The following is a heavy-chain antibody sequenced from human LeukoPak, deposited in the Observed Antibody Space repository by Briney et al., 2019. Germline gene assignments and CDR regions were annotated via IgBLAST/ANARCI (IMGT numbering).Heavy chain of an antibody. CDR3: AKERDDLPTEKYGLDV. Sequence: SVKVSCKASGYTFTNYGIAWMRQAPRQRLEWMGWINAGNGNTKYSQKFQGRVTMTRNTSISTAYMELSSLTSEDTAVYYCAKERDDLPTEKYGLDVWGQGTTVTVSS. J-gene: IGHJ6*02. CDR2: INAGNGNT. V-gene: IGHV1/OR15-3*02. CDR1: GYTFTNYG.